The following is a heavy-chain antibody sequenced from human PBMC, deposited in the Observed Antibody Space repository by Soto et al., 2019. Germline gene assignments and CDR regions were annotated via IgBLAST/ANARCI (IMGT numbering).Heavy chain of an antibody. Sequence: GGSLRLSCAASGFTFSSYSMNWVRQAPGKGLEWVSSISSSSSYIYYADSVKGRFTISRDNAKNSLYLQMNSLRAEDTAVYYCARQGYGDYRSDYWGQGPRVTVSS. CDR3: ARQGYGDYRSDY. CDR1: GFTFSSYS. D-gene: IGHD4-17*01. CDR2: ISSSSSYI. J-gene: IGHJ4*02. V-gene: IGHV3-21*01.